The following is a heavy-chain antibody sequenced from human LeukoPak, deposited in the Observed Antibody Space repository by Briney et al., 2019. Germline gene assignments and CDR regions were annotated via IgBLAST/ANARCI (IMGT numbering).Heavy chain of an antibody. CDR1: GFTFSTYS. CDR2: ISSSSSYI. CDR3: ARDGISLSYFYGMDV. V-gene: IGHV3-21*04. Sequence: GGSLRLSCAGSGFTFSTYSMNWVRQAPGKGLEWVSSISSSSSYIFYADSVKGRFTISRDNSKNTLYLQMNSLRAEDTAVHYCARDGISLSYFYGMDVWGQGTTVTVSS. D-gene: IGHD2/OR15-2a*01. J-gene: IGHJ6*02.